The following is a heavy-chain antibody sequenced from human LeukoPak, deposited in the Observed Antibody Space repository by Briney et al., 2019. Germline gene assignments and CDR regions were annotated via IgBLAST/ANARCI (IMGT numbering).Heavy chain of an antibody. Sequence: GASVKVSCKASGYTFTDYHVHWVRQAPGQGLEWMGWINPNSGGTDYAGKFQGRVTVTSDTSISTAYMELSGLRSDDTAVYYCARRYTDSSEGFDYWGQGTLVTVSP. D-gene: IGHD6-6*01. J-gene: IGHJ4*02. CDR2: INPNSGGT. CDR1: GYTFTDYH. CDR3: ARRYTDSSEGFDY. V-gene: IGHV1-2*02.